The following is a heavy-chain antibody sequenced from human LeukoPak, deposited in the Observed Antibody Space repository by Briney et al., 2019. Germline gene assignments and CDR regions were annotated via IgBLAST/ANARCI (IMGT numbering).Heavy chain of an antibody. Sequence: ASVKVSCKASGYTFTSYGISWVRQAPRQGLEWMGWISAYNGNTNYAQKLQGRVTMTTDTSTSTAYMELKSLRSDDTAVYYCATDPPNYDILTGHPSGLDYWGQGTLVTVSS. CDR2: ISAYNGNT. D-gene: IGHD3-9*01. J-gene: IGHJ4*02. CDR3: ATDPPNYDILTGHPSGLDY. V-gene: IGHV1-18*01. CDR1: GYTFTSYG.